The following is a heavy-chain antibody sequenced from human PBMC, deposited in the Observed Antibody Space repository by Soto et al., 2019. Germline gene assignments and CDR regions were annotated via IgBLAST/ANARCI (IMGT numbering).Heavy chain of an antibody. CDR3: AREGVAPYYYYGMDV. Sequence: PSETLSLTCAVSGYSISSSNWLGWIRQPPGKGLEWIGYIYYSGSTNYNPSLKSRVTISVDTSKNQFSLKLSSVTADDTAVYYCAREGVAPYYYYGMDVWGQGTPVTVSS. CDR2: IYYSGST. V-gene: IGHV4-28*03. J-gene: IGHJ6*02. CDR1: GYSISSSNW. D-gene: IGHD5-12*01.